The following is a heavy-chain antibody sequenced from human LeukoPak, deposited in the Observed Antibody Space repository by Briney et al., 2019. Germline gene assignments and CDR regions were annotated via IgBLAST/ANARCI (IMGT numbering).Heavy chain of an antibody. J-gene: IGHJ3*02. CDR2: ISAYNGNT. Sequence: ASVKVSCKASGYTFTSYGISWVRQAPGQGLEWMGWISAYNGNTNYAQKLQGRVTMTTDTSTSTDYMERRRLRSVVTSVYYGARSVSGSPVNWMRVFYIWGQGTMVTVSS. CDR1: GYTFTSYG. D-gene: IGHD2-8*01. V-gene: IGHV1-18*01. CDR3: ARSVSGSPVNWMRVFYI.